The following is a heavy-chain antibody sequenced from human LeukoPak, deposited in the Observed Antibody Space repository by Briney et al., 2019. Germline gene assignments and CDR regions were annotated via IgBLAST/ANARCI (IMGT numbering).Heavy chain of an antibody. D-gene: IGHD4-4*01. Sequence: PSETLPLTCAVYGGSFSGYYWSWIRQPPGKGLEWIGEINHSGSTNYNPSLKSRVTISVDTSKNQFSLKLSSVTAADTAVYYCARLPVRYSNRPFDCWGQGTLVTVSS. J-gene: IGHJ4*02. CDR2: INHSGST. CDR1: GGSFSGYY. V-gene: IGHV4-34*01. CDR3: ARLPVRYSNRPFDC.